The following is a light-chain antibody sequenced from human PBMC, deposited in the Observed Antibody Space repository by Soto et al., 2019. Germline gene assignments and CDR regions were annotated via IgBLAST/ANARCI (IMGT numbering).Light chain of an antibody. CDR2: EVN. V-gene: IGLV2-23*02. Sequence: QSVLTQPASVSGSPGQSITISCTGTSGDIGSYNLVSWYQHHPGKAPQLMIYEVNKRPSGVSDRFSGSKSGNTASLTISGLKSEDETDYYCCSYAGSSTPFVFGTGTKLTVL. CDR3: CSYAGSSTPFV. CDR1: SGDIGSYNL. J-gene: IGLJ1*01.